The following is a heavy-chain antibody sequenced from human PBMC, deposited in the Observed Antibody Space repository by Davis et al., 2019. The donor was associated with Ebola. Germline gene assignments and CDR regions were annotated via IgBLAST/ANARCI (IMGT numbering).Heavy chain of an antibody. CDR2: IYYSGSP. J-gene: IGHJ4*02. Sequence: SETLSLTCTVSGGSISSYYWSWIRQPPGKGLEWIGYIYYSGSPNYNPSLKSRVTISVDTSKNQFSLKLSSVTAADTAVYYCARGRYSSSWYCDYWGQGTLVTVSS. CDR1: GGSISSYY. V-gene: IGHV4-59*01. D-gene: IGHD6-13*01. CDR3: ARGRYSSSWYCDY.